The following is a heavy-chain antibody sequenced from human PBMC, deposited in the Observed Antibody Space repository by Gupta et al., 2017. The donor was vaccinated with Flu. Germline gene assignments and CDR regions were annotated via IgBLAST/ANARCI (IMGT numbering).Heavy chain of an antibody. Sequence: QVQLVESGGGVVQPGRSLRLSCASSGFTFSSYGMHWVRQAPGQGLEWVAVIWYDGSNKYYADSVKGRFTISRDNSKNTLYLQMNSLRAEDTAVYYCARSPKWELFPETPYYYYYGMDVWGQGTTVTVSS. CDR2: IWYDGSNK. CDR3: ARSPKWELFPETPYYYYYGMDV. V-gene: IGHV3-33*01. CDR1: GFTFSSYG. J-gene: IGHJ6*02. D-gene: IGHD1-26*01.